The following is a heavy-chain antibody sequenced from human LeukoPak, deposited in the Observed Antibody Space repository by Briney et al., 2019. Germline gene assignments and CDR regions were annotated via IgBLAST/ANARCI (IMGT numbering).Heavy chain of an antibody. V-gene: IGHV3-7*01. D-gene: IGHD6-19*01. CDR1: GFSFSSYW. CDR2: IKQDGSEK. CDR3: ARVSSGWFRSLDY. Sequence: GGSLRLSCAASGFSFSSYWMNWVRQAPGKGLEWVANIKQDGSEKYYVDSGKGRFTISRDNAKNSLYLQMSSLRVEDTAVYYCARVSSGWFRSLDYWGQGTLVTVSS. J-gene: IGHJ4*02.